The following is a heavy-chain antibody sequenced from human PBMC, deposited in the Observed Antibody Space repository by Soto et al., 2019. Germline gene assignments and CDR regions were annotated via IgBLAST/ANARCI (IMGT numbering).Heavy chain of an antibody. V-gene: IGHV3-23*01. J-gene: IGHJ4*02. CDR3: AKENGYSSSWFEFDY. CDR2: ISSSGVNT. CDR1: GFTFSSYA. D-gene: IGHD6-13*01. Sequence: GGSLRLSCVASGFTFSSYAMSWVRQAPGKGLEWVSAISSSGVNTYNADSVKGRFTISRDNSKKMLYLQMNSLRAEDTAVYYCAKENGYSSSWFEFDYWGQGTLVTVSS.